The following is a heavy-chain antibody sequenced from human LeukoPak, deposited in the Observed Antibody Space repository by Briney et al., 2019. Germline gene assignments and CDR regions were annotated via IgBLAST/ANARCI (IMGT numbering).Heavy chain of an antibody. D-gene: IGHD5-24*01. V-gene: IGHV3-53*01. CDR3: TRLRDGYDSDY. J-gene: IGHJ4*02. CDR2: IYTGGNT. Sequence: GGSLRLSCAVSEFTVSSNHMSWVRQPPGKGLEWVSTIYTGGNTYFADSVKGRFTISRDNPKNTVYLQMNSLRAEDTAVYYCTRLRDGYDSDYWGQGTLVTVSS. CDR1: EFTVSSNH.